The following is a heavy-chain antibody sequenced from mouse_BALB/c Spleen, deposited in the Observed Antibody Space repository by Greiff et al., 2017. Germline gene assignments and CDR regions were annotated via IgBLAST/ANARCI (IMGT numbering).Heavy chain of an antibody. D-gene: IGHD2-3*01. Sequence: EVQLQQSGPGLVKPSQTVSLTCTVTGISITTGNYRWSWIRQFPGNKLEWIGYIYYSGTITYNPSLTSRTTITRDTSKNQFFLEMNSLTAEDTATYYCARDGYYTWFAYWGQGTLVTVSA. V-gene: IGHV3-5*02. CDR2: IYYSGTI. CDR3: ARDGYYTWFAY. J-gene: IGHJ3*01. CDR1: GISITTGNYR.